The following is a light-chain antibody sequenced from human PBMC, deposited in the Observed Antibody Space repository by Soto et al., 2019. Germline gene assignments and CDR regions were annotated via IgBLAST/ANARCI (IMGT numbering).Light chain of an antibody. V-gene: IGKV3-15*01. CDR2: GAS. Sequence: EIVMTQSPATLSVSPGERATFSCRASQSVSSNLAWYQQKPGQAPRLLIYGASTRATGIPARFSGSGSGTEFTLTISSLQSEDFAVYYCQQYNNWPPRAWTFGQGIKVEIK. CDR1: QSVSSN. CDR3: QQYNNWPPRAWT. J-gene: IGKJ1*01.